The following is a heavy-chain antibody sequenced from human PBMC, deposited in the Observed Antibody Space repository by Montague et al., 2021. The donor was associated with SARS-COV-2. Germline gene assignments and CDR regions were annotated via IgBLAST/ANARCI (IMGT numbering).Heavy chain of an antibody. Sequence: SETLSLTCTVSGGSICSSSYYWGWIRQPPGKGLEWIGSIYYGGSTYYNPSLKSRVTISVDTSKNQFSLKLSSVTAADTAVYYCARFPTSYYYDSKAAPATPDAFDIWGQGTMVTVSS. CDR1: GGSICSSSYY. V-gene: IGHV4-39*01. CDR2: IYYGGST. D-gene: IGHD3-22*01. CDR3: ARFPTSYYYDSKAAPATPDAFDI. J-gene: IGHJ3*02.